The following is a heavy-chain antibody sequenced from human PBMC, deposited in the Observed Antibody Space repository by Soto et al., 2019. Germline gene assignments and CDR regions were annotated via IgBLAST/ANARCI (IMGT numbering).Heavy chain of an antibody. Sequence: QVQLVQSGAEVKKPGASVKVSCKASGYTFTSYGISWVRQAPGQGLEWMGWISADNGNTNYAQKLQGRVTMNTDTSTSTADMELRSLRSDDTAVYYCARDRSLFRSSTSCHGYWGQGTLVTVSS. D-gene: IGHD2-2*01. CDR1: GYTFTSYG. CDR3: ARDRSLFRSSTSCHGY. J-gene: IGHJ4*02. V-gene: IGHV1-18*01. CDR2: ISADNGNT.